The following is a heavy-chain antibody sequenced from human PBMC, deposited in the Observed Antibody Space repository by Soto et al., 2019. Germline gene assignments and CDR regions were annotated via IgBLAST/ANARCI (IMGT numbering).Heavy chain of an antibody. CDR1: GYTFTSYG. V-gene: IGHV1-18*01. J-gene: IGHJ4*02. CDR3: ARDLAGYSSGWYCDY. D-gene: IGHD6-19*01. CDR2: ISAYNGNT. Sequence: QVQLVQSGAEVKKPGASVKVSCKASGYTFTSYGISWVRQAPGQGLEWMGWISAYNGNTNYAQKLQGRVTMTTDTSTTTAYMELRSLRSDDTAVYYCARDLAGYSSGWYCDYWGQGTLVTVSS.